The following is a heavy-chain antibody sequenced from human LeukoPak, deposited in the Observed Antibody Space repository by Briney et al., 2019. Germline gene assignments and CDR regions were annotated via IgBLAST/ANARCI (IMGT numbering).Heavy chain of an antibody. CDR3: AREDYDILTGPLYGAFDI. J-gene: IGHJ3*02. V-gene: IGHV4-59*01. D-gene: IGHD3-9*01. CDR2: IYYSGST. CDR1: GGSISSYY. Sequence: SETLSLTCTVSGGSISSYYWSWIRQPPGKGLEWLGYIYYSGSTNYNPSLKSRVTISVDTSKNQFSLKLSSVTAADTAVYYCAREDYDILTGPLYGAFDIWGQGTMVTVSS.